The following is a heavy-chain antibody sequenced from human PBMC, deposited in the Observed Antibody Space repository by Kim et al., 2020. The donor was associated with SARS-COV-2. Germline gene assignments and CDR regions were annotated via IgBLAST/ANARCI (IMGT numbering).Heavy chain of an antibody. CDR1: GYTFTGHY. V-gene: IGHV1-46*04. CDR2: IIPSDGGT. CDR3: AREAHYNGWPEKYFDY. J-gene: IGHJ4*02. D-gene: IGHD2-8*01. Sequence: ASVKVSCKASGYTFTGHYIHWVRQAPGQGREWMGLIIPSDGGTIYAQQLQGRVTMTRETSTTTVYMELSSLTSKDAAVFYCAREAHYNGWPEKYFDYWVQ.